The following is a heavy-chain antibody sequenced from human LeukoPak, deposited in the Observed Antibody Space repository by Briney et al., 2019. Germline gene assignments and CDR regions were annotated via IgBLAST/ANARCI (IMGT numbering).Heavy chain of an antibody. D-gene: IGHD6-13*01. J-gene: IGHJ4*02. CDR3: AKDLVGIAAAGYFDY. Sequence: PGGSLGLSCAASGFTFSSYAMSWVRQAPGKGLEWVSAISGSGGSTYYADSVKGRFTISRDNSKNTLYLQMNSLRAEDTAVYYCAKDLVGIAAAGYFDYWGQGTLVTVSS. V-gene: IGHV3-23*01. CDR2: ISGSGGST. CDR1: GFTFSSYA.